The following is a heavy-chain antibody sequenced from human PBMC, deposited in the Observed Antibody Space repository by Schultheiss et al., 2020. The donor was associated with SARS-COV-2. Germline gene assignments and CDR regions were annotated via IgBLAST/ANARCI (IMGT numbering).Heavy chain of an antibody. V-gene: IGHV3-23*01. CDR2: ISSST. Sequence: GESLKISCAASGFTFSSYAMSWVRQAPGKGLEWVSAISSSTFYADSVKGRFTISRDNSKNTLYLQMNSLRAEDTAVYYCAKETGLNGFDYWGQGTLVTVSS. CDR1: GFTFSSYA. J-gene: IGHJ4*02. CDR3: AKETGLNGFDY. D-gene: IGHD2-8*01.